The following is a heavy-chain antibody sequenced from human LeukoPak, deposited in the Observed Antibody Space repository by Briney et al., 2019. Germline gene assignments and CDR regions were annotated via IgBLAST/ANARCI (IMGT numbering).Heavy chain of an antibody. CDR1: GGSISSHSYY. J-gene: IGHJ4*02. Sequence: PAETLSLTCTVSGGSISSHSYYWGWIRQPPGKGLEWIGSMFYSGSTNYNPSLKRRVTISVDTSKNQFSLRLSSVTAADTAMYYCARHGDYLDGSGTYYAPFDNWGQRTLLTPSS. CDR3: ARHGDYLDGSGTYYAPFDN. V-gene: IGHV4-39*01. CDR2: MFYSGST. D-gene: IGHD3-10*01.